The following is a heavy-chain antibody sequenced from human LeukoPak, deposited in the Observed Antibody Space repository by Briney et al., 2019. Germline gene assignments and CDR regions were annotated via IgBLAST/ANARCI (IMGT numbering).Heavy chain of an antibody. V-gene: IGHV1-69*13. D-gene: IGHD3-3*01. CDR1: GGTFTNYA. J-gene: IGHJ4*02. Sequence: SVKVSCKASGGTFTNYAVSWVRQAPGQGLEWVGIISPIFHVANYAQNYLGRVTITADESTSTAYMEMRNLRSDDTATYYCARGERGSPFWSGLWGQGTLVTVSS. CDR3: ARGERGSPFWSGL. CDR2: ISPIFHVA.